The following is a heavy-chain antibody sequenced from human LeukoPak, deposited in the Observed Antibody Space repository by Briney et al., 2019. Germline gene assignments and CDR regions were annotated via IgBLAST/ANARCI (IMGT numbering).Heavy chain of an antibody. CDR2: IRSGGGRT. V-gene: IGHV3-23*01. D-gene: IGHD3-22*01. Sequence: GGTLRLSCAASGFTFCAFAMGWVAQAPGQGREGWSYIRSGGGRTYYANSVKGRCTSSRDKSKNTLFLQMNSLRGADTAVFSCAKKGDRSGRSNFYFDHWGQGTLVTVSS. J-gene: IGHJ4*02. CDR1: GFTFCAFA. CDR3: AKKGDRSGRSNFYFDH.